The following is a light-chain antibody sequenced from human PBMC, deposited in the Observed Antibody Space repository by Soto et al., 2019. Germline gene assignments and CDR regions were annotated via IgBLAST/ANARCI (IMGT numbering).Light chain of an antibody. CDR1: QSISTY. CDR2: AAS. Sequence: DIQMTQSPSSLSACVGDRVTITCRASQSISTYLHWYQQKPGKAPKLLVYAASTLQSGVPSRFSGSGSGTDFTLTISSLQPEDFAIYSCQQSYGPPWTFGQGTKVEIK. CDR3: QQSYGPPWT. V-gene: IGKV1-39*01. J-gene: IGKJ1*01.